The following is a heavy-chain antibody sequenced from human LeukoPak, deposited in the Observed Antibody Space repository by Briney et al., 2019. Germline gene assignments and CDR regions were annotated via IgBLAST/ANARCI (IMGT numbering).Heavy chain of an antibody. Sequence: PSETLSLTCTVSGYSISSGYYWGWIRQPPGKGLEWIGSIYHSGSTYYNPSLKSRVTISVDTSKNQFSLKLSSVTAADTAVYYRATVQRPMVRGNYYYYYMDVWGKGTTVTVSS. D-gene: IGHD3-10*01. CDR2: IYHSGST. J-gene: IGHJ6*03. CDR3: ATVQRPMVRGNYYYYYMDV. CDR1: GYSISSGYY. V-gene: IGHV4-38-2*02.